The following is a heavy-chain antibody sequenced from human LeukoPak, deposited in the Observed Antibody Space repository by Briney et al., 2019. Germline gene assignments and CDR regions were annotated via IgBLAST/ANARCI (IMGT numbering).Heavy chain of an antibody. D-gene: IGHD6-6*01. J-gene: IGHJ5*02. CDR3: ARDQISGKQLGRGFDP. Sequence: GASVKVSCKASGYTFTSYYMHWVRQAPGQGLEWMGIINPSGGSTSYAQKFQGRVTMTRDTSTSTVYMELSSLRSEDTAVYYCARDQISGKQLGRGFDPWGQGTLVTVSS. CDR1: GYTFTSYY. V-gene: IGHV1-46*01. CDR2: INPSGGST.